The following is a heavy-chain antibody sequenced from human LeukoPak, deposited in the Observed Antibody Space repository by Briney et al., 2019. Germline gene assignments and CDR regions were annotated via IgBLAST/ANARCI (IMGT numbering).Heavy chain of an antibody. CDR1: GYTFTSYY. Sequence: ASVKVSCKASGYTFTSYYMHWVRQAPGQGLEWMGIINPSGGSTSYAQKFQGRVTMTRDTFTSTVYMELSSLRSEDTAVYYCARVSLYSGYDFPHDYWGQGTLVTVSS. D-gene: IGHD5-12*01. CDR2: INPSGGST. CDR3: ARVSLYSGYDFPHDY. V-gene: IGHV1-46*03. J-gene: IGHJ4*02.